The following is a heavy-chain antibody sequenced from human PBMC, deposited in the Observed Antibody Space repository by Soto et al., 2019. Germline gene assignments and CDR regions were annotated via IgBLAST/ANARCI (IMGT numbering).Heavy chain of an antibody. CDR1: GGSISSYY. CDR3: ARQATVTRYYYHMDV. J-gene: IGHJ6*03. D-gene: IGHD4-17*01. CDR2: IYHSGNT. Sequence: SETLSLTCTVSGGSISSYYWSWIRQPPGKGLEWVGYIYHSGNTNYNPSLKSRVTISVDTSKNQFSLKLSSVTAADTAVYYCARQATVTRYYYHMDVWGKGATVTVSS. V-gene: IGHV4-59*08.